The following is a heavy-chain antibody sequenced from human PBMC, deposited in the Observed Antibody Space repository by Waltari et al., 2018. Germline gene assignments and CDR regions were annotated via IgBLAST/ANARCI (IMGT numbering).Heavy chain of an antibody. CDR2: MRFRDVT. CDR1: GFSFGSNA. V-gene: IGHV3-23*01. CDR3: AKPFCNWGDPLDS. Sequence: EVQLLESGGDFVQPGGSLRLPCAISGFSFGSNAITWVRRAPGRGRVWVGAMRFRDVTLHASSINGRVSISRDTSRNTVYLHMNSLRAEDTAVYYCAKPFCNWGDPLDSWGQGTLVTVSS. J-gene: IGHJ4*02. D-gene: IGHD7-27*01.